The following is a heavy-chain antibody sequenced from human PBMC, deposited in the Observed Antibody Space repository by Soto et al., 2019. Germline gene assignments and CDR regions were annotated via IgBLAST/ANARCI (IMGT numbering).Heavy chain of an antibody. Sequence: ASVKVSCKTSGYKFTDYYVQWVRQAPGQGPEWMGWINPNSGGTNYAQKFQGWVTMTRDTSITTAYMELRSLRSDDTAVYYCARVVGYYYYYMDVWGKGTTVTVSS. CDR1: GYKFTDYY. J-gene: IGHJ6*03. CDR3: ARVVGYYYYYMDV. CDR2: INPNSGGT. V-gene: IGHV1-2*04.